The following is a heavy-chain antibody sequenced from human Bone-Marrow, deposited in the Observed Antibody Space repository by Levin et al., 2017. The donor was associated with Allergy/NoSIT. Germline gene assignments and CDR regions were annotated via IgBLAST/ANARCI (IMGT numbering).Heavy chain of an antibody. CDR1: GFDLDDYA. CDR3: ARTTVYGFFDY. J-gene: IGHJ4*02. V-gene: IGHV3-9*01. Sequence: RPGGSLRLSCAASGFDLDDYAMSWVRQAPGKGLEWVSDISWNSDQITYADSVRGRFIISRDNAKNSLYLEMNSLRFEDTAFYFCARTTVYGFFDYWGQGALVTVSS. D-gene: IGHD1-1*01. CDR2: ISWNSDQI.